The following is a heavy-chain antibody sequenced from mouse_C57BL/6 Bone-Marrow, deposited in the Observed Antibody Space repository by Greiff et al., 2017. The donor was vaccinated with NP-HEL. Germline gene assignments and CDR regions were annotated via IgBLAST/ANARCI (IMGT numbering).Heavy chain of an antibody. V-gene: IGHV1-81*01. CDR1: GYTFTSYG. CDR2: IYPRSGNT. CDR3: ASNYGGYAMDY. D-gene: IGHD1-1*01. J-gene: IGHJ4*01. Sequence: QVHVKQSGAELARPGASVKLSCKASGYTFTSYGISWVKQRTGQGLEWIGEIYPRSGNTYYNEKFKGKATLTADKSSSTAYMELRSLTSEDSAVYFCASNYGGYAMDYWGQGTSVTVSS.